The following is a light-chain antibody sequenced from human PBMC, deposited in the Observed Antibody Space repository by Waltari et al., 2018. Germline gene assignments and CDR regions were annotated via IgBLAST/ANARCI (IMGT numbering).Light chain of an antibody. CDR3: SSYTSSSTYV. CDR2: DVS. CDR1: NRDGGGYNY. V-gene: IGLV2-14*01. J-gene: IGLJ1*01. Sequence: SALNQPAAVSGSHGQSITISCTGTNRDGGGYNYVSWYQQHPGKAPKLMIDDVSKRPSWVPNRFSGSKSGNTASLTISGLQAEDEADYYCSSYTSSSTYVFGTGTKFTVL.